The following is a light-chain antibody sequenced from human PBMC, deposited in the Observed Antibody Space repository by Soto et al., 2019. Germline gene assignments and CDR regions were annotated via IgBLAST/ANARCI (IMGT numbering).Light chain of an antibody. CDR1: QSISSS. Sequence: EIVMTQSPATLSVSPGERATLSCRASQSISSSLAWYQQKPGQAPRLLIYGASTRATGIPARFSGSGSGTDFTLTIGRLQSDYSAVYYCQQYKSWPVTFGGGTRVEIK. V-gene: IGKV3-15*01. CDR2: GAS. J-gene: IGKJ4*01. CDR3: QQYKSWPVT.